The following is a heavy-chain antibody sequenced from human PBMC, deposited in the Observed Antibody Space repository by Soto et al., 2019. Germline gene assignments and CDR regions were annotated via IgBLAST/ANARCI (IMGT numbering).Heavy chain of an antibody. CDR1: GDSISGSY. V-gene: IGHV4-59*01. CDR2: IYYTGSA. CDR3: AREGELRAGGGNWFDP. Sequence: PSETLSLTCTVSGDSISGSYWSWIRQPPGKGLEWIGYIYYTGSANYNPSLKSRVTISLDTSKNQFSLKLSSVTAADTAMYYCAREGELRAGGGNWFDPWGQGTLVTVSS. D-gene: IGHD1-7*01. J-gene: IGHJ5*02.